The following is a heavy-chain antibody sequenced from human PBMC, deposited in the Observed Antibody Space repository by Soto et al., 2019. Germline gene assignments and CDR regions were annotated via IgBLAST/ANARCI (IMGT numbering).Heavy chain of an antibody. CDR2: ISSSSSYI. J-gene: IGHJ6*02. V-gene: IGHV3-21*01. D-gene: IGHD2-2*01. CDR3: ARVIVVVPAAPLYYYYYGMDV. Sequence: GGSLRLSCAASGFTFSSYSMNWVRQAPGKGLEWVSSISSSSSYIYYADSVKGRFTISRDNAKNSLYLQMNSLRAEDTAVYYCARVIVVVPAAPLYYYYYGMDVWGQGTTVTVSS. CDR1: GFTFSSYS.